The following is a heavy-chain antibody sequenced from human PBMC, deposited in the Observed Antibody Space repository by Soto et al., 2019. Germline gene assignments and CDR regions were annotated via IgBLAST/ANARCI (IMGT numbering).Heavy chain of an antibody. CDR2: ISGSGGRT. J-gene: IGHJ3*02. Sequence: EVQLLESGGGLVQPGGSLRLSCAASGFTFRSYAMAWVRQAPVKGLKWVSVISGSGGRTYAADSVKGRFTISRDASKNTAYLQMNRLRAEDTAVYYCAKVVGYSGYRDAFDIWGQGTMVTVSS. CDR3: AKVVGYSGYRDAFDI. D-gene: IGHD5-12*01. CDR1: GFTFRSYA. V-gene: IGHV3-23*01.